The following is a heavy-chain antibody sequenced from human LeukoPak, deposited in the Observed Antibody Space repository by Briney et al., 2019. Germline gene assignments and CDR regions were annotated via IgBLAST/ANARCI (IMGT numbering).Heavy chain of an antibody. CDR1: GGSISSYY. D-gene: IGHD2-2*01. CDR3: ARSGGYCSSTSCNETLYYYYYMDV. CDR2: IYTSGST. V-gene: IGHV4-4*07. J-gene: IGHJ6*03. Sequence: PSETLSLTCTVSGGSISSYYWSWIRQPAGKGLEWIGRIYTSGSTNYNPSLKSRVTISVDTSKNQFSLKLSSVTAADTAVYYCARSGGYCSSTSCNETLYYYYYMDVWGKGTTVTVSS.